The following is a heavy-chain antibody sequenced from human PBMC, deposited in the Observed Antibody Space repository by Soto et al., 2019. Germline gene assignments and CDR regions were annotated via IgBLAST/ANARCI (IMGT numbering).Heavy chain of an antibody. J-gene: IGHJ6*02. CDR2: ISSSGSTI. CDR1: GFTFSSYE. V-gene: IGHV3-48*03. CDR3: ARDGGSNPLRGYYYYYYGMDV. D-gene: IGHD3-16*01. Sequence: GGSLRLSCAASGFTFSSYEMNWVRQAPGKGLEWVSYISSSGSTIYYADSVKGRFTISRDNAKNSLYLQMNSLRAEDTAVYYCARDGGSNPLRGYYYYYYGMDVWGQGTTVTVSS.